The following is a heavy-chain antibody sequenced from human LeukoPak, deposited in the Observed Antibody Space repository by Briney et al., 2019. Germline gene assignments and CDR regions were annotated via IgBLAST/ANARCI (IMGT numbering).Heavy chain of an antibody. D-gene: IGHD6-19*01. CDR1: GGSISSGSHY. CDR2: IYTSGST. Sequence: SETLSLTCTVSGGSISSGSHYWSWIRQPAGKGLEWIGRIYTSGSTNYNPSLKSRVTISVDTSKNQVSLKLSSVTAADTAVYYCARGRPYSSGWADALDIWGQGTMVTVSS. J-gene: IGHJ3*02. CDR3: ARGRPYSSGWADALDI. V-gene: IGHV4-61*02.